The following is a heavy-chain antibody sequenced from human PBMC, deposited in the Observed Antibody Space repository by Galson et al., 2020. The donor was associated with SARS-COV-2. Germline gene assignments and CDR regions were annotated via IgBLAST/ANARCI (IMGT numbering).Heavy chain of an antibody. V-gene: IGHV4-38-2*01. CDR1: GYYISCGYY. D-gene: IGHD2-2*01. J-gene: IGHJ6*03. CDR2: IYHSGST. CDR3: ARGHIVAVPASMDV. Sequence: SETLSLTCAVSGYYISCGYYWGWIRQPPGKGLAWIGSIYHSGSTSYHPSLKSRVTISVDTSKNQFSLKLSSVTAADTAVYYCARGHIVAVPASMDVWGKGTTVTVSS.